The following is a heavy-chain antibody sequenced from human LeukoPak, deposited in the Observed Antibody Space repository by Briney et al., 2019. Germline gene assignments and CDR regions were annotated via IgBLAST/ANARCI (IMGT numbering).Heavy chain of an antibody. CDR1: GGSISSSNW. CDR3: ARAGGGDYSYYYYMDV. J-gene: IGHJ6*03. V-gene: IGHV4-4*02. CDR2: IYHSGST. D-gene: IGHD4-17*01. Sequence: NPSGTLSLTCAVSGGSISSSNWWSWVRQPPGKGLEWIGEIYHSGSTNYNPSLKSRVTISVDKSKNQFSLKLSSVTAADTAVYYCARAGGGDYSYYYYMDVWGKGTTVTVSS.